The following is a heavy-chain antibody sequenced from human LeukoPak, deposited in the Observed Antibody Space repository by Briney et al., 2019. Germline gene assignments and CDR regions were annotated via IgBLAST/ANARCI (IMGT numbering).Heavy chain of an antibody. V-gene: IGHV1-3*01. CDR3: ASSYCSGGSCYGMDV. Sequence: ASVKVSCKASGYTFTSYAMHWVRQAPGQRLEWMGWINAGNGNTKYSQKFQGRVTITRDTSASTAYMELSSLRSEDTAVYYCASSYCSGGSCYGMDVWGQGTTVTVSS. D-gene: IGHD2-15*01. J-gene: IGHJ6*02. CDR1: GYTFTSYA. CDR2: INAGNGNT.